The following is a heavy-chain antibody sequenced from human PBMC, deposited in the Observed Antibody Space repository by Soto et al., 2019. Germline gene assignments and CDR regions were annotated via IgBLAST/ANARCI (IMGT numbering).Heavy chain of an antibody. CDR3: ARVNSQDYYYYGMDV. CDR2: ISSSSSYI. J-gene: IGHJ6*02. Sequence: PGGFLRLSCAASGFTFSSYSMNWVRQAPGKGLEWVSSISSSSSYIYYADSVKGRFTISRDNAKNSLYLQMNSLRAEDTAVYYCARVNSQDYYYYGMDVWGQGTTVTVSS. CDR1: GFTFSSYS. D-gene: IGHD1-1*01. V-gene: IGHV3-21*03.